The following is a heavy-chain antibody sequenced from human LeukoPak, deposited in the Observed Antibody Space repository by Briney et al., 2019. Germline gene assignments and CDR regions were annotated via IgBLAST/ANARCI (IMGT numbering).Heavy chain of an antibody. D-gene: IGHD3-22*01. Sequence: EGSLRLSCAASGFTFSSYSMNWVRQAPGKGLEWVSSISSSSSYIYYADSVKGRFTISRDNAKNSLYLQMNSLRAEDMAVYYCASHITMIVVPPDYWGQGTLVTVSS. CDR3: ASHITMIVVPPDY. CDR2: ISSSSSYI. CDR1: GFTFSSYS. J-gene: IGHJ4*02. V-gene: IGHV3-21*01.